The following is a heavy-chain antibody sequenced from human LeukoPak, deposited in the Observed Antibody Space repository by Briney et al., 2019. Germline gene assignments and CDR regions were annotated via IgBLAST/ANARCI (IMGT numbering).Heavy chain of an antibody. J-gene: IGHJ4*02. CDR2: IGTGTSTL. V-gene: IGHV3-48*01. D-gene: IGHD7-27*01. CDR1: GFTFTSYT. CDR3: VRDKDWGFDS. Sequence: GESLRLSCAVSGFTFTSYTMNWGRHAPGKGLEWVSHIGTGTSTLGYADSIKGRFTISRDNAKNSVDLQMSSVRVDVSAVYYCVRDKDWGFDSWGQGALVTVSS.